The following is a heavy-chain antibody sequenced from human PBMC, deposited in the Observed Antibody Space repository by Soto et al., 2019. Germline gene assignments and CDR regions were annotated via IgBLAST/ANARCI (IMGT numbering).Heavy chain of an antibody. CDR3: AKDTPYYYGPRSAFDY. V-gene: IGHV3-23*01. CDR1: AFAFSSYA. Sequence: GGSLRLSCAASAFAFSSYAMSWVRQAPGKGLEWVSAISGSGGSTYYADSVKGRFTISRDNSKNTLYLQMNSLRAEDTAVYYCAKDTPYYYGPRSAFDYWGQGTLVTLSS. D-gene: IGHD3-10*01. J-gene: IGHJ4*02. CDR2: ISGSGGST.